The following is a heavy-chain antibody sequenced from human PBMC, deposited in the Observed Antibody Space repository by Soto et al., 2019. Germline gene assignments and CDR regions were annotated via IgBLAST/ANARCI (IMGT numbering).Heavy chain of an antibody. D-gene: IGHD6-25*01. CDR1: GGSISSGDYY. V-gene: IGHV4-30-4*01. J-gene: IGHJ4*02. Sequence: TLSLTCTVSGGSISSGDYYWSWIRQPPGKGLEWIGYIYYSGGTYYNPSLKSRVTISVDTSKNQFSLKLSSVTAADTAVYYCASMYSSADCFDYWGQGTLVTVSS. CDR3: ASMYSSADCFDY. CDR2: IYYSGGT.